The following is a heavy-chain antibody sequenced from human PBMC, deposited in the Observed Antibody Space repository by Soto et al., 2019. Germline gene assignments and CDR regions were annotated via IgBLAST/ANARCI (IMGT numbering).Heavy chain of an antibody. V-gene: IGHV4-59*08. CDR3: ARRFSISSIAAHSRRGYYYYYMDV. CDR2: IYYSGST. D-gene: IGHD6-6*01. CDR1: GGSISSYY. Sequence: SETLSLTCTVSGGSISSYYWSWIRQPPGKGLEWIGYIYYSGSTNYNPSLKSRVTISVDTSKNQFSLKLSSVTAADTAVYYCARRFSISSIAAHSRRGYYYYYMDVWGKGTTVTVSS. J-gene: IGHJ6*03.